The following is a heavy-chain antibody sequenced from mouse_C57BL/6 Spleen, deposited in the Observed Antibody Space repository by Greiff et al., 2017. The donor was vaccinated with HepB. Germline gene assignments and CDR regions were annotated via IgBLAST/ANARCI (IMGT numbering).Heavy chain of an antibody. V-gene: IGHV1-55*01. CDR1: GYTFTSYW. CDR2: IYPGSGST. CDR3: ARYRTTVVDAMDD. D-gene: IGHD1-1*01. Sequence: VQLQQSGAELVKPGASVKMSCKASGYTFTSYWITWVKQRPGQGLEWIGDIYPGSGSTNYNEKFKSKATLTVDASSSTAYMQLSSLTSEDSAVYYCARYRTTVVDAMDDWGQGTSVTVSS. J-gene: IGHJ4*01.